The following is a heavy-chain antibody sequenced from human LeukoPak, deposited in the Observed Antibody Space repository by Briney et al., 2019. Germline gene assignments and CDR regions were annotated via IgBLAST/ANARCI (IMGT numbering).Heavy chain of an antibody. CDR3: ARDLLRRVGAKPSRY. J-gene: IGHJ4*02. CDR2: INQDGSEV. D-gene: IGHD1-26*01. Sequence: PGGSLRLSCAASGFTFSRFRMSWVRQPPGKGLEWVANINQDGSEVYYVDSVKGRFTISRDNSKNTLYLQMNSLRAEDTAVYYCARDLLRRVGAKPSRYWGQGTLVTVSS. V-gene: IGHV3-7*01. CDR1: GFTFSRFR.